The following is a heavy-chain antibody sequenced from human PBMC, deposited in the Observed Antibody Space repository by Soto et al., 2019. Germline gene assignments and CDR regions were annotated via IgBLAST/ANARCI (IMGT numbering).Heavy chain of an antibody. CDR1: GFTFSSYG. V-gene: IGHV3-30*18. Sequence: QVQLVESGGGVVQPGRSLRLSCAASGFTFSSYGMHWVRQAPGKGLEWVGVISYDGSNKNYADSVKGRFTISRDNSKNTLYLQMNILRAEDTAVYYCANPTFRGVIIMGDFDYWGQGTLVTVSS. D-gene: IGHD3-10*01. CDR2: ISYDGSNK. CDR3: ANPTFRGVIIMGDFDY. J-gene: IGHJ4*02.